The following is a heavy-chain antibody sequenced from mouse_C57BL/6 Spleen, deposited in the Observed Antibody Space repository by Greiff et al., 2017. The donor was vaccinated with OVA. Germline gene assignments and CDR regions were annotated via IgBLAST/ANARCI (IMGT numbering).Heavy chain of an antibody. CDR3: ARPGGPNFDY. V-gene: IGHV1-81*01. Sequence: QVQLKESGAELARPGASVKLSCKASGYTFTSYGISWVKQRTGQGLEWIGEIYPRSGNTYYNEKFKGKATLTADKSSSTAYMELRSLTSEDSAVYFCARPGGPNFDYWGQGTTLTVSS. CDR1: GYTFTSYG. J-gene: IGHJ2*01. CDR2: IYPRSGNT.